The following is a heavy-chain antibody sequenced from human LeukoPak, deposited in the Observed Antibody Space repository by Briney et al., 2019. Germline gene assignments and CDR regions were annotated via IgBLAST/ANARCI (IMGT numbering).Heavy chain of an antibody. J-gene: IGHJ2*01. CDR1: GGSISSYY. V-gene: IGHV4-59*01. CDR2: IYYSGST. CDR3: ARVRWGDSSVKGFDL. D-gene: IGHD3-22*01. Sequence: SETLSLTCTVSGGSISSYYWSWIRQPPGKGLEWIGYIYYSGSTNYNPSLKSRVTISVDTPKNQFSLKLSSATAADTAVYYCARVRWGDSSVKGFDLWGRGTLVTVSS.